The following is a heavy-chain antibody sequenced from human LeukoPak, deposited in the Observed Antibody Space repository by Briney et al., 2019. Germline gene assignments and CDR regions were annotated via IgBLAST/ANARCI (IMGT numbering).Heavy chain of an antibody. CDR1: GFTFCDHT. CDR3: TRGPTQLWLYYGMEV. D-gene: IGHD5-18*01. Sequence: GGSLRLSCTASGFTFCDHTMSWVRQAPGKGLEWVGLFRSKAYRGTAEYAASVKGRFTISRDDSKSIAYLQMNSLQTEDTAVYYCTRGPTQLWLYYGMEVWGQGTTVIVSS. V-gene: IGHV3-49*04. CDR2: FRSKAYRGTA. J-gene: IGHJ6*02.